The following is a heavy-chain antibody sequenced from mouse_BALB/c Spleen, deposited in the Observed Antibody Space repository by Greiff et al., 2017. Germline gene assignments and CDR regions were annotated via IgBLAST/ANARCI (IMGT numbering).Heavy chain of an antibody. CDR1: GFSLTSYG. CDR2: IWAGGST. CDR3: ARGSFYYYGSVDYAMDY. J-gene: IGHJ4*01. D-gene: IGHD1-1*01. Sequence: VQRVESGPGLVAPSQSLSITCTVSGFSLTSYGVHWVRQPPGKGLEWLGVIWAGGSTNYNSALMSRLSISKDNSKSQVFLKMNSLQTDDTAMYYCARGSFYYYGSVDYAMDYWGQGTSVTVSS. V-gene: IGHV2-9*02.